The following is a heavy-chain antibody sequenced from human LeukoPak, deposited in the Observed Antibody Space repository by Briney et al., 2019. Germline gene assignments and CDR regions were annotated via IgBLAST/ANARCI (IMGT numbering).Heavy chain of an antibody. J-gene: IGHJ4*02. Sequence: PGGSLRLSCAASGFTFSSYSMNRVRQAPGKGLEWVSSISSSSSYIYYADSVKGRFTISRDNAKNSLYLQMNSLRAEDTAVYYCARGVYDILTGYLTYFDYWGQGTLVTVSS. CDR2: ISSSSSYI. D-gene: IGHD3-9*01. CDR1: GFTFSSYS. CDR3: ARGVYDILTGYLTYFDY. V-gene: IGHV3-21*01.